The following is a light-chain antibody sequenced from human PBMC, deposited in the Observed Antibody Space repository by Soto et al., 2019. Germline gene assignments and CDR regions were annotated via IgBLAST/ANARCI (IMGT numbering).Light chain of an antibody. CDR2: EVT. CDR1: SSDIGDYNY. V-gene: IGLV2-8*01. Sequence: QSVLTQPPSASGSPGQSVTFSCTGTSSDIGDYNYVSWYQQHPGRAPKLMIYEVTKRPSGVPDRFSGSKSGNTASLTVSGLQADDEADYYCCSYAGSNTYVFGTGTKVTVL. J-gene: IGLJ1*01. CDR3: CSYAGSNTYV.